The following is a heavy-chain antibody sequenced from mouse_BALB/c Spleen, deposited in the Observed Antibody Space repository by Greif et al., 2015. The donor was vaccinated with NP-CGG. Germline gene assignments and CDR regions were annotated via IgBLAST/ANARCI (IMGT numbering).Heavy chain of an antibody. CDR3: ARWGYYDYDDWYFDV. CDR1: GYTFTSYW. Sequence: VKLQESGAELVKPGASVKLSCKASGYTFTSYWMHWVKQRPGQGLEWIGEINPSNGRTNYNEKFKSKATLTVDKSSSTAYMQLSSLTSEDSAVYYCARWGYYDYDDWYFDVWGAGTTVTVSS. CDR2: INPSNGRT. D-gene: IGHD2-4*01. V-gene: IGHV1S81*02. J-gene: IGHJ1*01.